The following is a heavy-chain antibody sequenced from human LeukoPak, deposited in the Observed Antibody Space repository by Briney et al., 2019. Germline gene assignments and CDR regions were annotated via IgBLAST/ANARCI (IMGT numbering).Heavy chain of an antibody. CDR2: IYYSGST. D-gene: IGHD3-3*01. V-gene: IGHV4-39*07. CDR1: GGSISSSNYY. Sequence: SETLSLTCTVSGGSISSSNYYWGWIRQPPGKGLEWIGSIYYSGSTYYNPSLKSRVTISVDTSKNQFSLKLSSVTAADTAVYYCARARSYDFWSGYSPAFDYWGQGTLVTVSS. J-gene: IGHJ4*02. CDR3: ARARSYDFWSGYSPAFDY.